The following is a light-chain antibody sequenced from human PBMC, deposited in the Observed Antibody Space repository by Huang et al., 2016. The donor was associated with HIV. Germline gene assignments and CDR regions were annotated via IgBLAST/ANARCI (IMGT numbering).Light chain of an antibody. V-gene: IGKV1-27*01. Sequence: DIQLTQSPSSLSTSVGDRVTITCRACQGAGNSLAWYQQKPGKVPKLLIYAASTFGSGVPSLYSGSESGTEFTLTISGLQPEDVATYYCQKYNSAPYTFGQGTRLDIK. J-gene: IGKJ2*01. CDR3: QKYNSAPYT. CDR2: AAS. CDR1: QGAGNS.